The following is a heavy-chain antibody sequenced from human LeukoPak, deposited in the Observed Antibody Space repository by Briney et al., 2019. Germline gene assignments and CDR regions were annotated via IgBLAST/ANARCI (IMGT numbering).Heavy chain of an antibody. Sequence: GGSLRLSCAASGFDFRSYSMNWVRQAPGKGLEWVSYISSFSGTIDYADSVKGRFIISRDNAQNSLFLQTNSLRAEDTAVYYCVRDQGGAVSYWGQGTLVTVSS. J-gene: IGHJ4*02. CDR1: GFDFRSYS. V-gene: IGHV3-48*01. CDR2: ISSFSGTI. D-gene: IGHD3-16*01. CDR3: VRDQGGAVSY.